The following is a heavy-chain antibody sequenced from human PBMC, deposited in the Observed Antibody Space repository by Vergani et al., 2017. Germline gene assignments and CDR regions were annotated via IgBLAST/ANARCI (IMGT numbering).Heavy chain of an antibody. V-gene: IGHV4-31*03. J-gene: IGHJ6*03. CDR1: GGSISGGGYY. CDR3: ATDRHKNYFYSYMDV. CDR2: IHNSGST. Sequence: QVRLQESGPGLLKPSQTLSLTCTVSGGSISGGGYYWNWIRQRQGKGLEWIGYIHNSGSTYYKPTLDSRLTLSLDTSKNQYSMKLSSVTAAYTAVYYCATDRHKNYFYSYMDVWGKGTTVTVSS.